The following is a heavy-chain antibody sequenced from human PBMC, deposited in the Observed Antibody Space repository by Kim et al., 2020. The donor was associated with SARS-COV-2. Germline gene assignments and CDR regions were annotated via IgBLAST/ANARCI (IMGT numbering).Heavy chain of an antibody. Sequence: GGSLRLSCIASGFSFSHYGVHWVRHTPGKGLEWVSFISFDGGTDVYAASLEGRLIISRDNSKSTAYLQMNNLRVEDTAFYYCARDPLPFSNTWSLNWLDPWGQGTRVTVSS. CDR2: ISFDGGTD. CDR3: ARDPLPFSNTWSLNWLDP. V-gene: IGHV3-33*01. CDR1: GFSFSHYG. D-gene: IGHD6-13*01. J-gene: IGHJ5*01.